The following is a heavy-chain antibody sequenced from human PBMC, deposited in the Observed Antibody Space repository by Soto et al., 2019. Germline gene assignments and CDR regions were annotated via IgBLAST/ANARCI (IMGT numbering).Heavy chain of an antibody. CDR1: GGSISNFY. J-gene: IGHJ4*02. CDR2: ISYSGNT. Sequence: SETLSLTCTVSGGSISNFYWSGIRQPPGQGLEWIGYISYSGNTNYNPSLKSRVSISVDTSKNQLSLNLTSVTAADTAVYYCARAPMVLSRSYFDSWGQGTPVTVSS. D-gene: IGHD2-8*01. V-gene: IGHV4-59*01. CDR3: ARAPMVLSRSYFDS.